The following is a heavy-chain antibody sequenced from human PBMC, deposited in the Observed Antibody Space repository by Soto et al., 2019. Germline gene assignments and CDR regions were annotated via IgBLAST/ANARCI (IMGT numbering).Heavy chain of an antibody. Sequence: PGGSLRLSCTASVFTFSNYAMSWVRQAPGKGLEWVSTVSSSGGGTYYADSVKGRFTISRDNSKNTLYLQMNSLRAEDTAVYYCTKANRYCSGANCFTFDYWGLGTLVTVSS. J-gene: IGHJ4*02. V-gene: IGHV3-23*01. D-gene: IGHD2-15*01. CDR1: VFTFSNYA. CDR2: VSSSGGGT. CDR3: TKANRYCSGANCFTFDY.